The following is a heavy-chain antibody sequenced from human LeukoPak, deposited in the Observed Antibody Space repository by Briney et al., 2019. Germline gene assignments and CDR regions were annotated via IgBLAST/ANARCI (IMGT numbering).Heavy chain of an antibody. CDR3: AHKGDIAAAGTAFDY. D-gene: IGHD6-13*01. J-gene: IGHJ4*02. CDR1: GDSVSSGTYY. V-gene: IGHV4-39*07. Sequence: NPSETLSLTCTVSGDSVSSGTYYWDWIRQSPGKGLEWIGTIYYTGSTYYNPSLKSRVTISVDTSKNQFSLKLSSVTAADTVVYYCAHKGDIAAAGTAFDYWGQGTLVTVSS. CDR2: IYYTGST.